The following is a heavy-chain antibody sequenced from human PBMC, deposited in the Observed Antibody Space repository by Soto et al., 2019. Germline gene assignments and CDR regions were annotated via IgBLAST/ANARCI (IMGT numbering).Heavy chain of an antibody. CDR3: AKVGGPYYDFWSGYYFDY. V-gene: IGHV3-30*18. J-gene: IGHJ4*02. D-gene: IGHD3-3*01. CDR1: GFTFSSYG. Sequence: GGSLRLSCAASGFTFSSYGMHWVRQAPGKGLEWVAVISYDGSNKYYADSVKGRFTISRDNSKNTLYLQMNSLRAEDTAVYYCAKVGGPYYDFWSGYYFDYWGQGTLVTVSS. CDR2: ISYDGSNK.